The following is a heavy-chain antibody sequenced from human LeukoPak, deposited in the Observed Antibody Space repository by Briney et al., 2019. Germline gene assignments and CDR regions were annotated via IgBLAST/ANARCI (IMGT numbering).Heavy chain of an antibody. Sequence: SETLSLTCTVSGGSISSYYWSWIRQPPGKGLEWVGYIYYSGSTNYNPSLKSRVTISVDTSKNQFSLKLSSVTAADTAVYYCARSKSGSYYSAYYYYYMDVWGKGTTVTVSS. CDR3: ARSKSGSYYSAYYYYYMDV. J-gene: IGHJ6*03. CDR2: IYYSGST. V-gene: IGHV4-59*01. CDR1: GGSISSYY. D-gene: IGHD1-26*01.